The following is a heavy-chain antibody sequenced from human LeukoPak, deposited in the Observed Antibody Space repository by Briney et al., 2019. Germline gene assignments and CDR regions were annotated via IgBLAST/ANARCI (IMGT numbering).Heavy chain of an antibody. CDR1: GFTFSAYA. V-gene: IGHV3-23*01. Sequence: GGSLRPSCEASGFTFSAYAMTWVRQAPGKGLECVSSIGSDNKPHYSESVKGRFAISRDNSKSMLFLQLNSLRAEDTALYYCARDLHYYVAVDVWGQGTTVTVSS. CDR2: IGSDNKP. D-gene: IGHD3-10*02. J-gene: IGHJ6*02. CDR3: ARDLHYYVAVDV.